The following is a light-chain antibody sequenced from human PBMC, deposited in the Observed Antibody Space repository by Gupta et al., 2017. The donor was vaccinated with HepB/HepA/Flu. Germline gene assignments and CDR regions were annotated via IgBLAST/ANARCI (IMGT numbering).Light chain of an antibody. Sequence: EPVLPHPPGTLSLSPGERVTLSCRASQIIGSISLAWYQQKPVQAPRLIIYGASNRATGIPDRFSGSASGADFSLTIARLDPEDFAVYYCQHYGPSLYTFGQGTKLEI. CDR1: QIIGSIS. CDR3: QHYGPSLYT. J-gene: IGKJ2*01. V-gene: IGKV3-20*01. CDR2: GAS.